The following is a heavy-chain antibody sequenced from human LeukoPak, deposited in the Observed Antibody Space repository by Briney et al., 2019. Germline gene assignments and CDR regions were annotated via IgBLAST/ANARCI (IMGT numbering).Heavy chain of an antibody. V-gene: IGHV3-30-3*01. Sequence: GGSLRLSCAASGFTFSSYAMHWVRQAPGKGLEWVAVISYDGSNKYYADSVKGRFTISRDNSKNTLYLQMNSLRAEDTAVYYCASFLGQKRITMIVVVSPLDYWGQGTLVTVSS. D-gene: IGHD3-22*01. CDR2: ISYDGSNK. CDR3: ASFLGQKRITMIVVVSPLDY. CDR1: GFTFSSYA. J-gene: IGHJ4*02.